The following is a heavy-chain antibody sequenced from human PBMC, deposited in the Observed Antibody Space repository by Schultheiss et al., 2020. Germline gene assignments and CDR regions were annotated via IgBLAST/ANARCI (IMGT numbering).Heavy chain of an antibody. CDR3: ARHGRGFSGAAFDS. V-gene: IGHV4-39*01. CDR1: GGSISSSSYY. D-gene: IGHD3-3*02. Sequence: SETLSLTCTVSGGSISSSSYYWGWIRQPPGKGLEWIGSIYYSGSAYYNPSLNSRVTVSVDTSKNQFSLKLSSVTAADTAVYYCARHGRGFSGAAFDSWGQGTLVTVSS. CDR2: IYYSGSA. J-gene: IGHJ4*02.